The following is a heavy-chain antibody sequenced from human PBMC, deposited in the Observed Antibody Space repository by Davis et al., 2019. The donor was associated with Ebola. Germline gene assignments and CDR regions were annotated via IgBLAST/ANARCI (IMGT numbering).Heavy chain of an antibody. V-gene: IGHV3-43*02. D-gene: IGHD3-10*01. CDR2: ISGDGGST. J-gene: IGHJ5*02. Sequence: GESLKISCAASGFTFDDYAMHWVRQAPGKGLEWVSLISGDGGSTYYADSVKGRFTISRDNSKNSLYLQMNSLRTEDTALYYCAKDMAYYGSSNWFDPWGQGTLVTVSS. CDR1: GFTFDDYA. CDR3: AKDMAYYGSSNWFDP.